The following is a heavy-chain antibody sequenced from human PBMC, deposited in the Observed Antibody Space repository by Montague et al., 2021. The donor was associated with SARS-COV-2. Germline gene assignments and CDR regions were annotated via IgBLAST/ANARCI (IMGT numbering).Heavy chain of an antibody. J-gene: IGHJ4*02. CDR1: GASISSSSFF. CDR2: VSYSGDY. V-gene: IGHV4-39*01. D-gene: IGHD3-3*01. Sequence: SETLSLTCTVPGASISSSSFFWGWIRQPPEKGLEWIGTVSYSGDYNYITSLGSRVTMTVDTTKNQLSPQVYSVTAADTAVYYCARRVDTCGFRFDSWGQGALVTVSS. CDR3: ARRVDTCGFRFDS.